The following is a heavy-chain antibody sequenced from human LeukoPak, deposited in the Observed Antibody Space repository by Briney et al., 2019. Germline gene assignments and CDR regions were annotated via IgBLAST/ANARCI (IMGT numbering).Heavy chain of an antibody. CDR2: INPNSGGT. D-gene: IGHD4-17*01. CDR3: AVRTAVTKLEPNPFDY. CDR1: GYTFTGYY. J-gene: IGHJ4*02. V-gene: IGHV1-2*02. Sequence: ASVKVSCKASGYTFTGYYMHWVRQAPGQGLEWMGWINPNSGGTNYAQKFQGRVTMTRDTSISTAYLQWSNLKASDTAMYYCAVRTAVTKLEPNPFDYWGQGTLVTVSS.